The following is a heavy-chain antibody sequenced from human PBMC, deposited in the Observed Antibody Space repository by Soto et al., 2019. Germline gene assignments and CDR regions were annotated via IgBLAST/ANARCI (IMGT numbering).Heavy chain of an antibody. D-gene: IGHD2-2*01. CDR1: SGSISSSNW. J-gene: IGHJ4*02. CDR3: ARLSYCSSTSCSTYHFDY. Sequence: PSETLSLTCAVSSGSISSSNWWSWVRQPPGKGLEWIGEIYHSGSTNYNPSLKSRVTISVDKSKNQFSLKLSSVTAADTAVYYCARLSYCSSTSCSTYHFDYWGQGTLVTVSS. V-gene: IGHV4-4*02. CDR2: IYHSGST.